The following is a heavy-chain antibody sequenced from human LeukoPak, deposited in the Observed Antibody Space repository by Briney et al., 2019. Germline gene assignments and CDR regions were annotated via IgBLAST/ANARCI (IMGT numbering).Heavy chain of an antibody. CDR2: IYYSGST. CDR1: GGSISSYY. V-gene: IGHV4-59*12. Sequence: SETLSLTCTVSGGSISSYYWSWIRQPPGKGLEWIGYIYYSGSTNYNPSLKSRVTISVDTSKNQFSLKLISVTAADTAVYYCARGVGSGWFFDYWGQGTLVTVSS. D-gene: IGHD6-19*01. J-gene: IGHJ4*02. CDR3: ARGVGSGWFFDY.